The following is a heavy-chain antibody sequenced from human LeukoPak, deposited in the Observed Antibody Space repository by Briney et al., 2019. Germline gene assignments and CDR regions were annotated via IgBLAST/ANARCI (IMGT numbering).Heavy chain of an antibody. J-gene: IGHJ4*02. Sequence: PSETLSLTCAVYGGSLSGYYWSWIRQPPGKGLEWIGEINHSGSTNYNPSLKSRVTISVDTSKNQFSLKLSSVTAADTAVYYCARAARYCTNGVCDGWLDYWGQGTLVTVSS. CDR2: INHSGST. CDR3: ARAARYCTNGVCDGWLDY. CDR1: GGSLSGYY. V-gene: IGHV4-34*01. D-gene: IGHD2-8*01.